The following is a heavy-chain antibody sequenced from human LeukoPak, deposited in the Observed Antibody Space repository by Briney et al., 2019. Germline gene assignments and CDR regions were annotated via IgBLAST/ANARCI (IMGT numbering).Heavy chain of an antibody. Sequence: PSETLSLTCTVSGASINSGSYYWTWIRQPAGKGLEWIGRIYTSGSTNYNPSLKSRVTISLDTSKNQFSLNLNSVTAADTALYFCARAAGSGLIDYWGQGILVIVSS. CDR3: ARAAGSGLIDY. CDR2: IYTSGST. V-gene: IGHV4-61*02. D-gene: IGHD6-19*01. CDR1: GASINSGSYY. J-gene: IGHJ4*02.